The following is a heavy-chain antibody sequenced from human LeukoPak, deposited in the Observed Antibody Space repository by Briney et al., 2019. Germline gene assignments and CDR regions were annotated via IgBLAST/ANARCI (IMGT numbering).Heavy chain of an antibody. V-gene: IGHV1-18*01. CDR2: ISGDNGDT. D-gene: IGHD3-10*01. CDR3: ARDADGSGTLLDY. CDR1: GYTFGNYA. Sequence: ASVTVSCKTPGYTFGNYAITWVRQTPGQGLEWMGWISGDNGDTKYAQKVQGRVTVTTDTSTTTTYMELRSLRSDDTAVYYCARDADGSGTLLDYWGQGSLVTVSS. J-gene: IGHJ4*02.